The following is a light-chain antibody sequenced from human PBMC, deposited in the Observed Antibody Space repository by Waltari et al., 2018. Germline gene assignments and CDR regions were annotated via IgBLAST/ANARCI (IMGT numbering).Light chain of an antibody. V-gene: IGKV1-39*01. CDR3: QQSYNTPPMYT. CDR1: QKIYTY. CDR2: SVS. Sequence: DIQMTQSPSSLSASVGDRVTITCRASQKIYTYLNWYQQKAGKATNLLISSVSTLQSGVPSRFSGSGSGTEFTLTISSLQPEDFATYFCQQSYNTPPMYTFGQGTKLELK. J-gene: IGKJ2*01.